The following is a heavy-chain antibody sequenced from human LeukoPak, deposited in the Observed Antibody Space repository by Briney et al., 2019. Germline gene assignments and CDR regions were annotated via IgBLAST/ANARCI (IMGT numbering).Heavy chain of an antibody. CDR3: ARPPGVGATSFDY. J-gene: IGHJ4*02. Sequence: GESLKISCKGSGYSFSNYWIAWVRRMPGKGLESMGIIFPADSDTRYSPSLQGQVTISVDKSINTAYLQWSSLKASDSAMYYCARPPGVGATSFDYWGQGTLVTVSS. CDR2: IFPADSDT. D-gene: IGHD1-26*01. V-gene: IGHV5-51*01. CDR1: GYSFSNYW.